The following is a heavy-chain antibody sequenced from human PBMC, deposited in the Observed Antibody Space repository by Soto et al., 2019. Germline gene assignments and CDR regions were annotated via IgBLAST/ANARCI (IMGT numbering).Heavy chain of an antibody. CDR3: ARGDREDILVVVGARPGEYGIDI. D-gene: IGHD2-15*01. CDR2: IAYDGSNA. V-gene: IGHV3-30-3*01. J-gene: IGHJ6*02. Sequence: QVQLVESGGGVVQPGGSLRLSCAASGFTFRNYAMHWVRQAPGKGLECLAVIAYDGSNAFYRDSVKGRFTISRDNSKNPLYLLMNSLRSEDTGVYYCARGDREDILVVVGARPGEYGIDIWGQGTTVTVSS. CDR1: GFTFRNYA.